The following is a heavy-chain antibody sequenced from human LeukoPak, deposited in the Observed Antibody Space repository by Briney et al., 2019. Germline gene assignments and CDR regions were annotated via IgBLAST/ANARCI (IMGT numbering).Heavy chain of an antibody. D-gene: IGHD2-2*01. Sequence: GGSLRLSCAASGFSFSGSSMHWVRLASGKGLEWVGRIRSQTNNYATTYGASVQGRFTISRDDSKNTAYLQMNSLRAEDTAVYYCAKESSTSSDKDYWGQGTLVTVSS. CDR3: AKESSTSSDKDY. J-gene: IGHJ4*02. CDR1: GFSFSGSS. V-gene: IGHV3-73*01. CDR2: IRSQTNNYAT.